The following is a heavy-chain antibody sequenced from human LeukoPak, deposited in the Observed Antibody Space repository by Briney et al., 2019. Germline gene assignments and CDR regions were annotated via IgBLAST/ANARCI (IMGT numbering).Heavy chain of an antibody. J-gene: IGHJ3*02. CDR2: IKQDGSEK. V-gene: IGHV3-7*01. CDR3: ARQGDGYNLGNAFDI. CDR1: GFTFSDYY. Sequence: GGSLRLSCAASGFTFSDYYMSWIRQAPGKGLEWVANIKQDGSEKYYVDSVKGRFTISRDNAKNSLYLQMNSLRVEDTAVYYCARQGDGYNLGNAFDIWGQGTMVTVSS. D-gene: IGHD5-24*01.